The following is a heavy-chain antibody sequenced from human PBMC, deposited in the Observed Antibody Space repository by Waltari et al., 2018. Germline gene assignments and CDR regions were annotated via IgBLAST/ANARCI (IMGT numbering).Heavy chain of an antibody. CDR2: INHSGST. Sequence: QVQLQQWGAGLLKPSETLSLTCAVYGGSFSGYYWSWFRQPPGKGLEWIGEINHSGSTNYNPSLKSRVTLSVDTSKKQFSLKLRSVTAEDTAVYYCARLDTSGLLGRRGAFDIWGPGTTVIVSS. V-gene: IGHV4-34*01. CDR3: ARLDTSGLLGRRGAFDI. J-gene: IGHJ3*02. CDR1: GGSFSGYY. D-gene: IGHD3-22*01.